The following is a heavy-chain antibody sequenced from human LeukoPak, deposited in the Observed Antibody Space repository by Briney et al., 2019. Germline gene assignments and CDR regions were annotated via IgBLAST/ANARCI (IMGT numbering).Heavy chain of an antibody. Sequence: SETLSLTCTVSGVSLSSYYWSWIRQPPGKGLEWVGYIYHSGSTNYNPSLKSRVPISVDTSKNQFSLKLSSVTAADTAVYYCASVPRTNWARFDQWGQGTQVSVSS. CDR3: ASVPRTNWARFDQ. J-gene: IGHJ4*02. CDR2: IYHSGST. D-gene: IGHD1-1*01. CDR1: GVSLSSYY. V-gene: IGHV4-59*01.